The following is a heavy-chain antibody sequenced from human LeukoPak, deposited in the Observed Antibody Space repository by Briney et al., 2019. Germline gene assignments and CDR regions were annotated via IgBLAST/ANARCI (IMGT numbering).Heavy chain of an antibody. CDR2: IYHSGST. J-gene: IGHJ4*02. D-gene: IGHD3-3*01. CDR3: ARAWRNYDFWSGYDFDY. Sequence: PSETLSLTCTVSGYSISSGYYWGWIRQPPGKGLEWIGSIYHSGSTYYNPSLKSRVTILVDTSKNQFSLKLSSVTAADTAVYYCARAWRNYDFWSGYDFDYWGQGTLVTVSS. CDR1: GYSISSGYY. V-gene: IGHV4-38-2*02.